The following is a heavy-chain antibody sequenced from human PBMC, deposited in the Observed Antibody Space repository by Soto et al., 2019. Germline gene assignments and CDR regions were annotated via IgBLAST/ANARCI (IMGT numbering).Heavy chain of an antibody. Sequence: SGTLALTCAVCGGSFSGYYWSWIRQPPGKGLEWIGEINHSGSTNYNPSLKSRVTISVDTSKNQFSLKLSSVTAADTAVYYCARGREYCTNGVCYPTFDYWGQGTLVTSPQ. CDR2: INHSGST. V-gene: IGHV4-34*01. CDR1: GGSFSGYY. CDR3: ARGREYCTNGVCYPTFDY. D-gene: IGHD2-8*01. J-gene: IGHJ4*02.